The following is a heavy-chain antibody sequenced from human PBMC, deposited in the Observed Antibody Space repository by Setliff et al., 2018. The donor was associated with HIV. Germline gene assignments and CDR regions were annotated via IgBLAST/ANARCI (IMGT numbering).Heavy chain of an antibody. CDR2: INPNSGDT. J-gene: IGHJ4*02. V-gene: IGHV1-2*02. Sequence: ASVKVSCKASGYIITGYLIHWVRQAPGQGPEWMGWINPNSGDTKYAQVRDRVTMTEDTSTDTAYMELSGLRSEDTAVYYCSIDVIGGWLRPMPDYWGPGTLVTVSS. CDR3: SIDVIGGWLRPMPDY. CDR1: GYIITGYL. D-gene: IGHD5-12*01.